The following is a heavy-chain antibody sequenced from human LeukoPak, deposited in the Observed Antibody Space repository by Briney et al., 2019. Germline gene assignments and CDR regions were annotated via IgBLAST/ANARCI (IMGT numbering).Heavy chain of an antibody. CDR3: AKNDGVK. CDR2: IYYIGST. V-gene: IGHV4-59*08. CDR1: GDSINTNH. D-gene: IGHD3-16*01. Sequence: DSLSLTCTVSGDSINTNHWSWFRQSPEKGLEWIGYIYYIGSTNYNPSLKSRVTILLDTSRNQFSLRLASVTAADTAVYYCAKNDGVKWGQGILVTVSS. J-gene: IGHJ1*01.